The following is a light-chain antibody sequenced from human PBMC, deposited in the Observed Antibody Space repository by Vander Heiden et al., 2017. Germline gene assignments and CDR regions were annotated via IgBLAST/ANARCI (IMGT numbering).Light chain of an antibody. CDR1: QSVRKS. CDR2: EAS. J-gene: IGKJ3*01. Sequence: EIMFTQSLATLSLSPGEKATLSCRASQSVRKSLAWYQQKPGQAPRLLIYEASTRAIGISARFSGSGSGTDFTLSISSLDPEDVAIYYCQHRYNWPTLTFGPGTKVDI. V-gene: IGKV3-11*01. CDR3: QHRYNWPTLT.